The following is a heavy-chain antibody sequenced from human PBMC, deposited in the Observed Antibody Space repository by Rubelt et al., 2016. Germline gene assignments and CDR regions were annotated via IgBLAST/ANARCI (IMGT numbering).Heavy chain of an antibody. CDR1: GYNFAKSW. Sequence: EVQLVQSGAEVKKPGESLKISCQGSGYNFAKSWNGWVRQMSGKGLGWMGSIHPGDSDPRYNPHCRCQVTISAVKSISTAYRQWSSLKASDTAMYYCARLPQNTYYFDYWGQGALVMVSS. CDR3: ARLPQNTYYFDY. CDR2: IHPGDSDP. V-gene: IGHV5-51*06. J-gene: IGHJ4*02.